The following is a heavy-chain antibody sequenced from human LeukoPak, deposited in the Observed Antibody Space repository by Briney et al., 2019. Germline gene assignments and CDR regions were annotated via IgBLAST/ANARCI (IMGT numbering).Heavy chain of an antibody. CDR1: GGSISSYY. J-gene: IGHJ3*01. Sequence: SETLSLTCTVSGGSISSYYWSWIRQPPGKGLEWIGYIYYSGSTNYNPSLKSRVTISVDTSKNQFSLKLSSVTAADTAVYYCARQYYYDTSAFDLWGQGTMVTVSS. D-gene: IGHD3-22*01. CDR3: ARQYYYDTSAFDL. CDR2: IYYSGST. V-gene: IGHV4-59*01.